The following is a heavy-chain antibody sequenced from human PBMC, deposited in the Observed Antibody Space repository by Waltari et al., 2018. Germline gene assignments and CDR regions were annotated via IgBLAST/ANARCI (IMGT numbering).Heavy chain of an antibody. Sequence: EVQLVESGGGLVQPGGSLRLSCVASGFIFSTYWMDWVRQAPGKGLVWVSLINIDGSSTTYADSVKGQFTISRDNAKNTLYLHMSSLRAEDTAVYYCVRENIAAAGLESWGQGTLVTVSS. D-gene: IGHD6-13*01. V-gene: IGHV3-74*01. CDR1: GFIFSTYW. J-gene: IGHJ4*02. CDR3: VRENIAAAGLES. CDR2: INIDGSST.